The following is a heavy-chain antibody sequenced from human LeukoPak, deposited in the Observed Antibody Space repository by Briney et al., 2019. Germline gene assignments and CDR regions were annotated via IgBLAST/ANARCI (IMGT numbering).Heavy chain of an antibody. CDR3: ARGGSYYYYMDV. V-gene: IGHV4-59*01. Sequence: SETLSLTCTVSGGSISSYYWSWIRQPPGKGLEWIGYIYYSGSTNYNPSLKSRVTISVDTSKDQFSLKLSSVTAADTAVYYCARGGSYYYYMDVWGKGTTVTVSS. CDR1: GGSISSYY. J-gene: IGHJ6*03. D-gene: IGHD1-1*01. CDR2: IYYSGST.